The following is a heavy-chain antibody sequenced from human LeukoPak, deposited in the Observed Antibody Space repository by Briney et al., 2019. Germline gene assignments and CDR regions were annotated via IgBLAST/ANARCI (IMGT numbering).Heavy chain of an antibody. CDR1: GSTLSNYW. V-gene: IGHV3-74*01. D-gene: IGHD6-19*01. CDR3: ARDNRGWSAYY. CDR2: INSDGSST. Sequence: SVRTPRPSPAPTGSTLSNYWKEWVPRAPRKGLQPVSRINSDGSSTTYADSVKGRFTIARDNAKSTLYLQMNSLRHEDTAVYYCARDNRGWSAYYWGQRTLVT. J-gene: IGHJ4*02.